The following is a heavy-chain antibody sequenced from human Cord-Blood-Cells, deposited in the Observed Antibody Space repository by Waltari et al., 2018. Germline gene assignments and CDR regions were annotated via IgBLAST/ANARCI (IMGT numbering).Heavy chain of an antibody. Sequence: QVQLVQSGAEVKKPGASVKVSCKVSGYTLTELSMHWVRQAPGKGLEWMGCFGPEDGETIYAQKFQGRDTMTEDTSTDAAYMELSSLRSEDTAVYYCATVSYGSGSYNWFDPWGQGTLVTVSS. CDR3: ATVSYGSGSYNWFDP. D-gene: IGHD3-10*01. CDR2: FGPEDGET. V-gene: IGHV1-24*01. J-gene: IGHJ5*02. CDR1: GYTLTELS.